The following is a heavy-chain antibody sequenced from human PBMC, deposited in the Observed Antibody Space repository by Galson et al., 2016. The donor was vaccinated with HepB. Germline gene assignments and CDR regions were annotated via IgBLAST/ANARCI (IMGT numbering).Heavy chain of an antibody. Sequence: SLRLSCAASGFTFSSYAMTWVRQAPGKGLEWVSGISGSGANTYYANAVKGRFTISRDNSRNTLYLHMSSVTTEDTAMYYCARGGHIVVVTSTRNFDPFNIWGQGTLVTVSS. D-gene: IGHD2-21*02. CDR2: ISGSGANT. J-gene: IGHJ3*02. V-gene: IGHV3-23*01. CDR1: GFTFSSYA. CDR3: ARGGHIVVVTSTRNFDPFNI.